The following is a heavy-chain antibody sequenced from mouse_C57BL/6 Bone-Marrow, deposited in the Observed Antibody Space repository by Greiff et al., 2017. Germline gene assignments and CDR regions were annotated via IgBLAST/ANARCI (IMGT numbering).Heavy chain of an antibody. J-gene: IGHJ3*01. V-gene: IGHV1-76*01. CDR3: SRGWLKFAY. D-gene: IGHD2-3*01. CDR1: GYTFTDYY. Sequence: VQLQQSGAELVRPGASVKLSCKASGYTFTDYYINWVKQRPGQGLEWIARIYPGSGNTYYNEKFKGKATLTAEKSSSTAYMQLSSLTSEDSAVSFFSRGWLKFAYWGQGTLVTVSA. CDR2: IYPGSGNT.